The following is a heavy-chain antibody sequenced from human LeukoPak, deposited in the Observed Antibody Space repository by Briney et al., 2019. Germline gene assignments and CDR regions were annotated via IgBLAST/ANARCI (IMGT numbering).Heavy chain of an antibody. V-gene: IGHV3-23*01. D-gene: IGHD1-20*01. CDR2: ISGTGFTT. CDR3: AKDGYNWIAFDD. Sequence: GGSLRLSCAAAGFTLSTYAMHWVRQAPGKGLEWVAYISGTGFTTYYADSVKGRFTISSDSSKNTLFLQMNSLRPEDTAIYYCAKDGYNWIAFDDWGQGTLVPVSS. J-gene: IGHJ4*02. CDR1: GFTLSTYA.